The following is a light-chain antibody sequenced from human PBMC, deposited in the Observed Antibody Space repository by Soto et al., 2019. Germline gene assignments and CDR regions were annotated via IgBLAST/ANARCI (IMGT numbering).Light chain of an antibody. CDR2: EVS. V-gene: IGLV2-8*01. J-gene: IGLJ2*01. CDR1: SSDIGAYKF. Sequence: QSALTQPPSASGSPGQSVAISCTGTSSDIGAYKFVSWYQQHPGKAPKLIIYEVSRRPSGVPARFSGSKSGNTASLTVSGLLAEDEADYYCSLYAGTNSVVFGGGTKLTVL. CDR3: SLYAGTNSVV.